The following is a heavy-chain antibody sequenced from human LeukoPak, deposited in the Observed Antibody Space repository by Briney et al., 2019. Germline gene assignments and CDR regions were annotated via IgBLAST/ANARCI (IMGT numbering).Heavy chain of an antibody. CDR3: AKDINGDYGGLGAFDI. J-gene: IGHJ3*02. CDR2: ISGSAIST. CDR1: GFTFSSYA. D-gene: IGHD4-17*01. Sequence: PGGSLRLSCAASGFTFSSYAMSWVRQAPGKGREWVSAISGSAISTSYADSVKGRFTISRDNAKNSLYLQMNSLRAEDTALYYCAKDINGDYGGLGAFDIWGQGTMVTVSS. V-gene: IGHV3-23*01.